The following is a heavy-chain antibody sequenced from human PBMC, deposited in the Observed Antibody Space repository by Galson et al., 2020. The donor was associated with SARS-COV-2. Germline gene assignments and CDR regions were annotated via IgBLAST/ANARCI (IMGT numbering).Heavy chain of an antibody. CDR2: IYPGDSDT. Sequence: KLGESLKISCKGSGYSFTSYWIGWVRQMPGKGLEWMGIIYPGDSDTRYSPSFQGQVTISADKSISTAYLQWSSLKASDTAMYYCARTDYDFWSSTTLNWFDPWGQGTLVTVSS. CDR1: GYSFTSYW. D-gene: IGHD3-3*01. V-gene: IGHV5-51*01. CDR3: ARTDYDFWSSTTLNWFDP. J-gene: IGHJ5*02.